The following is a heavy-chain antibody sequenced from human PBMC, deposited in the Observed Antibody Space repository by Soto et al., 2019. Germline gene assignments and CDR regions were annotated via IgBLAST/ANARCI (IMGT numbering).Heavy chain of an antibody. D-gene: IGHD2-2*01. J-gene: IGHJ6*02. CDR1: IFTFSTYW. V-gene: IGHV3-74*01. Sequence: PGGSLRLSCSASIFTFSTYWMHWVRQAPGKGLVWVSRINSDGSSTSYADSVKGRFTISRDNAKNTLYLQMNSLRAEDTAVYYCARGQHPYGMDVWGHGTTGTVSS. CDR3: ARGQHPYGMDV. CDR2: INSDGSST.